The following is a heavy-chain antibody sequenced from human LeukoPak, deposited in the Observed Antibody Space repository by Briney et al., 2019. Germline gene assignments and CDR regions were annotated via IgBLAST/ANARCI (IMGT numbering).Heavy chain of an antibody. J-gene: IGHJ4*02. Sequence: ASVKVSCKASGYTFTSYAMNWVRQAPGQGLEWMGWINTNTGNPTYAQGFTGRFVFSLDTSVSTAYLQISSLKAEDTAVYYCARGGRKWLRLWFLDYWGQGTLVTVSS. CDR3: ARGGRKWLRLWFLDY. CDR2: INTNTGNP. D-gene: IGHD5-12*01. CDR1: GYTFTSYA. V-gene: IGHV7-4-1*02.